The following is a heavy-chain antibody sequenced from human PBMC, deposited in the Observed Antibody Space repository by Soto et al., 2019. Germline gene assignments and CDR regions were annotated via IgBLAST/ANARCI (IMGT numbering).Heavy chain of an antibody. CDR3: ARVPRIAAGKLDP. V-gene: IGHV4-4*02. J-gene: IGHJ5*02. Sequence: QVQLQESGPGLVKPSGTLSLTCAVSGGSISSSNWWSWVRQPPGKGLEWIGEIYHSGSSNYNPSLRSGITIIIDKVRNQATMKRSSVTAAHKEVYYCARVPRIAAGKLDPWGRGTLVTVSS. D-gene: IGHD6-13*01. CDR1: GGSISSSNW. CDR2: IYHSGSS.